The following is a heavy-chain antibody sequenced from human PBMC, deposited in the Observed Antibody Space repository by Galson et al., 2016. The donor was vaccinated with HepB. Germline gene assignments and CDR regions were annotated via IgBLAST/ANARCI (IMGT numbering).Heavy chain of an antibody. D-gene: IGHD5-18*01. CDR1: GGSISRYY. V-gene: IGHV4-59*01. CDR2: IYYSGST. Sequence: TLSLTCTVSGGSISRYYWSWIRQPPGKGLEWIGYIYYSGSTTYNPSLKSRVIISVDTSKNQFSLKLSSATAADTAVYYCARDLTGYSYADYRYFDLWGRGTLVTVSS. J-gene: IGHJ2*01. CDR3: ARDLTGYSYADYRYFDL.